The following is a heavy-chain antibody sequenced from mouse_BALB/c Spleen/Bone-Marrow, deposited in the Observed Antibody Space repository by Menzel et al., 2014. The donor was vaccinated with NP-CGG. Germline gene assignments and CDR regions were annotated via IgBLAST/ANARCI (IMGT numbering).Heavy chain of an antibody. CDR1: GYAFSSYW. CDR3: ARSRGYYVDY. Sequence: QVQLQQSGAELVRPGSSVKISCKASGYAFSSYWMNWVKQRPGQGLEWIGQIYPGDGDTNYNGKFKGKATLTADKSSSTAYMQLSSLTSEDSAVYFCARSRGYYVDYWGQGTTLPVSS. CDR2: IYPGDGDT. V-gene: IGHV1-80*01. J-gene: IGHJ2*01.